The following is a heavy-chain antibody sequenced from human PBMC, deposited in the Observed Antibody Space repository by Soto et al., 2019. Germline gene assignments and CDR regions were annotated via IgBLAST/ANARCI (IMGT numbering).Heavy chain of an antibody. V-gene: IGHV1-3*05. D-gene: IGHD6-13*01. J-gene: IGHJ5*02. CDR2: INAGNGNT. Sequence: QVQLAQSGAEEKKPGASVKVSCKASGYTFTSHAMHWVRQAPGQRLEWMGWINAGNGNTKYSQKFQGRVTITTDTSASTAYMELSSLRSEDTAVYYCARDGIAAAGTSWFDPWGQGTLVTVSS. CDR1: GYTFTSHA. CDR3: ARDGIAAAGTSWFDP.